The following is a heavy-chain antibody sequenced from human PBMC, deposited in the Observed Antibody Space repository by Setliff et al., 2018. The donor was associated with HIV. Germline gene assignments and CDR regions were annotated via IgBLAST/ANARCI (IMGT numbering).Heavy chain of an antibody. J-gene: IGHJ4*02. D-gene: IGHD5-12*01. CDR2: IIPILGIT. V-gene: IGHV1-69*10. CDR3: GLVTILGGAFDY. Sequence: GASVKVSCKASGGTFSSYGISWVRQAPGQGLEWMGGIIPILGITNYAQKFQGRFTINADISTSTAYMDLSRLRSEDTAVYYCGLVTILGGAFDYWGQGTLVTVSS. CDR1: GGTFSSYG.